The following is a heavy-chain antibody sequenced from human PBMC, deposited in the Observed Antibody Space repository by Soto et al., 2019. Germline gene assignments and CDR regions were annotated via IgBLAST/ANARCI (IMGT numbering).Heavy chain of an antibody. J-gene: IGHJ4*02. CDR2: IGGDGEST. V-gene: IGHV3-23*01. CDR3: ARDGDTYGYFKADY. CDR1: GFTFSRYA. D-gene: IGHD5-18*01. Sequence: GGSLRLSCAASGFTFSRYAMSWVRQIPGKGLECVSAIGGDGESTHYADSVKGRFTISRDNSKNTLYLQMSSLRAEDTAMYYCARDGDTYGYFKADYWGQGTLVTVSS.